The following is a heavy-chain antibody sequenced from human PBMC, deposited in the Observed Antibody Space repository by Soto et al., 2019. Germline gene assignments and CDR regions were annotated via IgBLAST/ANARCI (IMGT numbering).Heavy chain of an antibody. V-gene: IGHV1-18*01. CDR1: GYTFTSYG. CDR2: ISGYNGNT. Sequence: ASVKVSCKASGYTFTSYGISWVRQAPGQGLEWMGWISGYNGNTNYAQKLQGRVTMTTDTSTSTAYMELRSLRSDDTAVYYSAGVYFRARVATGKGVYFDYWGQGTLVTVSS. D-gene: IGHD5-12*01. CDR3: AGVYFRARVATGKGVYFDY. J-gene: IGHJ4*02.